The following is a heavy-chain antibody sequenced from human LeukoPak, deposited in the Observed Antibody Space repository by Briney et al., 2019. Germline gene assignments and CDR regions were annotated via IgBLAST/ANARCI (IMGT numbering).Heavy chain of an antibody. Sequence: ASVKVSCKASGYTFTSYYMHWVRQAPGQGLEWMGIINPSDGSTNYAQKFQGRVTMTRDRSRSTVYLELSSLGSEDTAVYYCTTLGYFDWSNWFDPWGQGTLVTVSS. J-gene: IGHJ5*02. CDR2: INPSDGST. CDR3: TTLGYFDWSNWFDP. D-gene: IGHD3-9*01. CDR1: GYTFTSYY. V-gene: IGHV1-46*01.